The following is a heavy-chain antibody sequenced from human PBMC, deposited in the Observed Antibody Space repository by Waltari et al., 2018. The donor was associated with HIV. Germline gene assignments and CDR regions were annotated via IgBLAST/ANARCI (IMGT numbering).Heavy chain of an antibody. Sequence: QDQLMQSGAEVKKPGASVKVSCKASGFSFSSYGVTWVRQAPGQGLEGMGWLSLYNGKTNCARKFPGRVTRTTDTSLSTAYMGLRSLRYDDPAVYYCARVGFRDGVVPVHYAMDVWGQGTTVTVSS. V-gene: IGHV1-18*01. CDR2: LSLYNGKT. CDR1: GFSFSSYG. D-gene: IGHD2-2*01. CDR3: ARVGFRDGVVPVHYAMDV. J-gene: IGHJ6*02.